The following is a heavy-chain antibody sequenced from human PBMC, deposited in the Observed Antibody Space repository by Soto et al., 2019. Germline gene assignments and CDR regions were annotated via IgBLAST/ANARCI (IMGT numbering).Heavy chain of an antibody. J-gene: IGHJ4*02. V-gene: IGHV3-23*01. D-gene: IGHD3-9*01. CDR2: ISGSGGST. Sequence: GGSLRLSCGASGFPFSSYAGSWVRPAPGKGLEWVSAISGSGGSTYYADSVKGRFTISRDNSKNTLYLQMNSLRAEDTAVYYCAKDDGYYDILTGYYTGFGYWGQGTLVTVSS. CDR1: GFPFSSYA. CDR3: AKDDGYYDILTGYYTGFGY.